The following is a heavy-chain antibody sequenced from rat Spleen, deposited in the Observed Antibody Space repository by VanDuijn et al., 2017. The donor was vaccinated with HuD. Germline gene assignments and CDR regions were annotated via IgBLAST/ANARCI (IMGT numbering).Heavy chain of an antibody. CDR1: GFTFSDYY. Sequence: EVQLVESDGGLVQPGRSLKLSCAASGFTFSDYYMAWIRQAPGKGLEWVATISPDGSTTYYPDTVKGRFVISKDDAKNTGYLQINNLRSEDTAMYYCASELGHNWFAYWGQGTLVTVSS. J-gene: IGHJ3*01. V-gene: IGHV5-35*01. CDR2: ISPDGSTT. CDR3: ASELGHNWFAY. D-gene: IGHD5-1*01.